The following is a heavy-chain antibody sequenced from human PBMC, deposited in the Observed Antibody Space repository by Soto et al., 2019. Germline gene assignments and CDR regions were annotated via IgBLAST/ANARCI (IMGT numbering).Heavy chain of an antibody. CDR3: AVDIEVTGMGPYYFDY. V-gene: IGHV3-66*01. D-gene: IGHD2-15*01. CDR2: IYADGTT. CDR1: GFTVSSNY. J-gene: IGHJ4*02. Sequence: EVQLVDSGGGLVRTGGSLRLSCAASGFTVSSNYISWVRQAPGKGLEWVSVIYADGTTYYADSVKDRFTISRDNSKNTVSLQMSSLRAEDTAVYYCAVDIEVTGMGPYYFDYWGQGALVTVSS.